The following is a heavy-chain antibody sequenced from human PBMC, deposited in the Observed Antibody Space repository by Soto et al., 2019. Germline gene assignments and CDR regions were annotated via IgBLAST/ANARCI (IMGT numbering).Heavy chain of an antibody. D-gene: IGHD2-15*01. CDR1: GVSLNSGHYY. V-gene: IGHV4-39*01. CDR3: GKVLIGATRHTDVDS. J-gene: IGHJ4*02. CDR2: IYYDEST. Sequence: SETLSLTCTVSGVSLNSGHYYWVWIRQSPGKGLAWIASIYYDESTYYNPSLKSRVTISTDKPKNQFSLTLKSVTAADTAVYYCGKVLIGATRHTDVDSWGQGALVTVSP.